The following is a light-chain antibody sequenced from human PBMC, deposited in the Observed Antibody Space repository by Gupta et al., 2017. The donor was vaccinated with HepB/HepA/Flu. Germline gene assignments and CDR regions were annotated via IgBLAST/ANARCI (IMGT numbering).Light chain of an antibody. Sequence: EIVLTQSAGTLSLSPGERATLYCRARQSVSSSYLAWHQQRVGQAPRLLIYGASSRANALADRISSSGCAADITLTINMRAPGDFVVYCSQQKCRSPWTFGQGTKVEIK. J-gene: IGKJ1*01. CDR2: GAS. CDR1: QSVSSSY. CDR3: QQKCRSPWT. V-gene: IGKV3-20*01.